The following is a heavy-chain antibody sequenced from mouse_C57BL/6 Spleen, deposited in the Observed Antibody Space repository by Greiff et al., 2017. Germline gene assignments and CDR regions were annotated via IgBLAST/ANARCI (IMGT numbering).Heavy chain of an antibody. CDR1: GFTFSSYA. D-gene: IGHD3-3*01. CDR2: ISDGGSYT. Sequence: EVMLVESGGGLVKPGGSLKLSCAASGFTFSSYAMSWVRQTPEKRLEWVATISDGGSYTYYPDNVKGRFTISRDNAKNNLYLQMSHLKSEDTAMYYCAREGGDEGFAYWGQGTLVTVSA. V-gene: IGHV5-4*01. CDR3: AREGGDEGFAY. J-gene: IGHJ3*01.